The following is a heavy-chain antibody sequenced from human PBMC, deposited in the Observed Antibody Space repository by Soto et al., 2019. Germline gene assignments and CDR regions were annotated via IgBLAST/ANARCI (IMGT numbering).Heavy chain of an antibody. Sequence: PGGSLRLSCAASGFSLSTYSMRWVRQAPGKGLEWVAVISYDGNKKFYRDSVKGRFSISRDTSMHTVYLQMNSLSPEDTGVYYCARSIAVAGLDYWGQGTLVTVSS. V-gene: IGHV3-30*01. D-gene: IGHD6-19*01. CDR1: GFSLSTYS. J-gene: IGHJ4*02. CDR2: ISYDGNKK. CDR3: ARSIAVAGLDY.